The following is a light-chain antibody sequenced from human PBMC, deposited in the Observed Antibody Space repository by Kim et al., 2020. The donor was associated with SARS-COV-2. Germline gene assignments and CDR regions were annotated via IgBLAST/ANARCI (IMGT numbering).Light chain of an antibody. Sequence: VGQTVRSTCKRDSLRSNYVSWYQQKPGPAPVLVIYGKNNRPSGIPDRFSGSSSGNTASLTITGVQAEDEADYYCNSRDSSGNHWVFGGGTQLTVL. V-gene: IGLV3-19*01. CDR3: NSRDSSGNHWV. CDR2: GKN. J-gene: IGLJ3*02. CDR1: SLRSNY.